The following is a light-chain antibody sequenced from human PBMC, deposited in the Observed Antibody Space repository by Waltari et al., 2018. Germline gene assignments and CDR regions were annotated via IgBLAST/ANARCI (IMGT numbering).Light chain of an antibody. Sequence: QLVLTQSPSASASLGASVKLTCPLTSRHSTKLIAWHQQQPEKGPRYLMKVNSDGSHSKGDQIPDRFSGSSSGAEHYLTISSLQSEDEADYYCQTGGHGTWVFGGGTKLTVL. J-gene: IGLJ3*02. V-gene: IGLV4-69*01. CDR3: QTGGHGTWV. CDR2: VNSDGSH. CDR1: SRHSTKL.